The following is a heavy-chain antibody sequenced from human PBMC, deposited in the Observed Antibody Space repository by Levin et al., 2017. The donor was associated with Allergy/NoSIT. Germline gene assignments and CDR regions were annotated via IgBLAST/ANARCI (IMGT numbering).Heavy chain of an antibody. CDR2: ISSSDEK. D-gene: IGHD4-17*01. CDR3: AFYGGGAFDI. J-gene: IGHJ3*02. CDR1: GFSFNNVRLG. V-gene: IGHV2-26*01. Sequence: ESGPTLVKPTETLTLTCTVSGFSFNNVRLGVSWIRQPPGKALDWLAHISSSDEKSYRTSLKSRLTISKDTSKGRVVLTMTNMGPVDTATYYCAFYGGGAFDIWGQGTMVTVSS.